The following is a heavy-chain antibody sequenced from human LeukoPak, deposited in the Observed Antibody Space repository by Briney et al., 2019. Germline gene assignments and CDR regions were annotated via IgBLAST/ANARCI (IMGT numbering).Heavy chain of an antibody. CDR1: GWSFSGYY. Sequence: SETLSLTCAVDGWSFSGYYWSLIRQPPGKGLEWIGEINHSGSTNYNPSLKSRVTISVDTSKNQFSLKLSSVTAADTAVYYCARRGRYCSSTSCYRSIWFDPWGQGTLVTVSS. D-gene: IGHD2-2*02. CDR2: INHSGST. V-gene: IGHV4-34*01. J-gene: IGHJ5*02. CDR3: ARRGRYCSSTSCYRSIWFDP.